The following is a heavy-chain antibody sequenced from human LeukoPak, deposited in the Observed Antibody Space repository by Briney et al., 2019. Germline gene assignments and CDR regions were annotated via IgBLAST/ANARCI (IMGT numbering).Heavy chain of an antibody. V-gene: IGHV3-9*01. CDR3: AKGGSYDSSGYYLDY. CDR1: GFSFSSHW. D-gene: IGHD3-22*01. CDR2: ISWNSGSI. J-gene: IGHJ4*02. Sequence: GGSLRLSCAASGFSFSSHWVHWVRQAPGKGLEWVSGISWNSGSIGYADSVKGRFTISRDNAKNSLYLQMNSLRAEDTALYYCAKGGSYDSSGYYLDYWGQGTLVTVSS.